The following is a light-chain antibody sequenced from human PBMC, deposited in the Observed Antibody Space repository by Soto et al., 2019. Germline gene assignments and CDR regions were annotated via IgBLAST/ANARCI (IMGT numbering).Light chain of an antibody. J-gene: IGKJ2*01. CDR3: QHYDGSPRT. Sequence: ETMLTQSPGTVSLSPGERATLSCRTSQSVKSNYLAWYQQKPGQAPRLLIYGVFNRATGIPDRFSGSGSGTDFTLTISGLEPEDSAVYYCQHYDGSPRTFGQGTKLEIK. V-gene: IGKV3-20*01. CDR2: GVF. CDR1: QSVKSNY.